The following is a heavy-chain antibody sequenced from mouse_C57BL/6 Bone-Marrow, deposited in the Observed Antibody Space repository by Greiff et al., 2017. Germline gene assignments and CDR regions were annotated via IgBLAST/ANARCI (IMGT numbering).Heavy chain of an antibody. CDR1: GYTFTSYW. J-gene: IGHJ3*01. CDR3: AREGDGFAY. Sequence: QVQLQQPGAELVKPGASVKLSCKASGYTFTSYWMHWVKQRPGQGLEWIGMIHPNSGSTNYNEKFKRKATLTVDKSSSTAYMQLSSLTSEDSAVYYCAREGDGFAYWGQGTLVTVSA. D-gene: IGHD3-3*01. CDR2: IHPNSGST. V-gene: IGHV1-64*01.